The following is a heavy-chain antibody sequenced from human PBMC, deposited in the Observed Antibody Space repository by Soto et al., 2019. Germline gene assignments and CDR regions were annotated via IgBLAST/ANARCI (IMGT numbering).Heavy chain of an antibody. V-gene: IGHV2-70*01. CDR1: GVSLSTSGMC. Sequence: SGPTLVNPTQTLTLTCTFSGVSLSTSGMCVSWIRQPPGKALEWLALIDWDDDKYYSTSLKTRLTSSKDTSKNQVVLTMTNMDPVDTATYYCARMGRGVMGHDAFDIWGQGTMVTVSS. J-gene: IGHJ3*02. CDR2: IDWDDDK. CDR3: ARMGRGVMGHDAFDI. D-gene: IGHD3-10*01.